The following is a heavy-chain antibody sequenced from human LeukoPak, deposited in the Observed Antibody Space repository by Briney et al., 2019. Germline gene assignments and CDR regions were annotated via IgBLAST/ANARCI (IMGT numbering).Heavy chain of an antibody. D-gene: IGHD3-3*01. CDR1: GYSFTSYW. Sequence: GESLKISCKGSGYSFTSYWIGWVRQMPGKGLEWMGIIYPGDSDTRYSPSFQGQVTISADKSISTAYLQWSSLKASDTAMYYCARSQSLTISGVAKEYLDYWGQGTLVTVSS. CDR3: ARSQSLTISGVAKEYLDY. CDR2: IYPGDSDT. V-gene: IGHV5-51*01. J-gene: IGHJ4*02.